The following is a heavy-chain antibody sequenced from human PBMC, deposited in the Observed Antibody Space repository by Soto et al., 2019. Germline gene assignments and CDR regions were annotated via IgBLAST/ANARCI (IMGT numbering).Heavy chain of an antibody. V-gene: IGHV3-30*18. CDR2: ISYDGSNK. Sequence: GGSLRLSCAASGFTFSSYGMHWVRQAPGKGLEWVAVISYDGSNKYYADSVKGRFTISRDNSKNTLYPQMNSLRAEDTAVYYCAKGLIQDYGMDVWGQGTTVTVSS. J-gene: IGHJ6*02. CDR3: AKGLIQDYGMDV. CDR1: GFTFSSYG. D-gene: IGHD5-18*01.